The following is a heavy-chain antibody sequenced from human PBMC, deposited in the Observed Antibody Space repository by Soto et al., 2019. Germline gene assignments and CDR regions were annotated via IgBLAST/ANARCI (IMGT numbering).Heavy chain of an antibody. D-gene: IGHD3-9*01. CDR1: GGTFTNYT. Sequence: QVQLVQSGAEVKKPGSSVKVSCKASGGTFTNYTISWVRQAPGQGLEWMGGIIPMFGTTNHAQKFQGRVTINANKSTTTADMELSSLRAEDTAVYYCAIGRGLRYFDWPFEDWGQGTLGTVSS. CDR3: AIGRGLRYFDWPFED. V-gene: IGHV1-69*06. CDR2: IIPMFGTT. J-gene: IGHJ4*02.